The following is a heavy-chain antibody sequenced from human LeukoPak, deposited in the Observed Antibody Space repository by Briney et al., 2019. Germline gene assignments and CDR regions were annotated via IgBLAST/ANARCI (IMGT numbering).Heavy chain of an antibody. CDR1: GYTFTTYD. D-gene: IGHD3-16*01. CDR3: ARIRMSLV. V-gene: IGHV1-8*01. CDR2: MNPNGINT. Sequence: ASVKVSCKASGYTFTTYDINWVRQAPGQGLEWMGWMNPNGINTGSAQKFQGRITMTMNASITTTYMELSSQKADDTAVYYGARIRMSLVWGQGTLVTVSS. J-gene: IGHJ1*01.